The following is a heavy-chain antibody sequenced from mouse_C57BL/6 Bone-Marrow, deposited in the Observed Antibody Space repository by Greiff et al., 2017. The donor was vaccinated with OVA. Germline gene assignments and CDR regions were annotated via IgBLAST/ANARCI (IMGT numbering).Heavy chain of an antibody. Sequence: VQLQQSGAELVRPGTSVKVSCKASGYAFTNYLIEWVKQRPGQGLEWIGEINPGSGGTNYNEKFKGKATLTADKSSSTAYMQLSSLTSEDSAVYFCARRGAYGSGYDYYFGYWGQGTTLTVSS. J-gene: IGHJ2*01. CDR2: INPGSGGT. CDR1: GYAFTNYL. D-gene: IGHD1-1*01. CDR3: ARRGAYGSGYDYYFGY. V-gene: IGHV1-54*01.